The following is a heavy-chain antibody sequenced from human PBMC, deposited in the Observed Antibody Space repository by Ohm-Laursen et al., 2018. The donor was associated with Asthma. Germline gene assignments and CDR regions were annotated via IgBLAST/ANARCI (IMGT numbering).Heavy chain of an antibody. Sequence: GPLRLSCAASGYTFSRYSIHWVRQIPGKGLEWVASISTASSFIYYADSVRGRFTTSRDNARNSVYLQMNSLRAEDTALYYCARIGPEWELPGREYSLHHWGEGALVTVSS. CDR1: GYTFSRYS. V-gene: IGHV3-21*01. J-gene: IGHJ1*01. D-gene: IGHD1-26*01. CDR2: ISTASSFI. CDR3: ARIGPEWELPGREYSLHH.